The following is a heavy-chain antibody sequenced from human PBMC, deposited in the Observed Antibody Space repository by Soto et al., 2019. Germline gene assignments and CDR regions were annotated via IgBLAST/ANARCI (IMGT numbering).Heavy chain of an antibody. V-gene: IGHV1-69*01. Sequence: QVQLVQSGAEVKKPGSSVKVSCKASGGTFSSYAISWVRQAPGQGLEWMGGIIPIFGTANYAQKFRGRVTITADESMSTAYMELSSLRSEDTAVYYCARDGLAARPTRESPMDVWGQGTTVTVSS. CDR1: GGTFSSYA. CDR3: ARDGLAARPTRESPMDV. J-gene: IGHJ6*02. CDR2: IIPIFGTA. D-gene: IGHD6-6*01.